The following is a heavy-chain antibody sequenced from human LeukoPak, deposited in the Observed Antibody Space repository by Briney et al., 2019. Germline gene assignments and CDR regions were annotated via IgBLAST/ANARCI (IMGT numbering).Heavy chain of an antibody. D-gene: IGHD5-18*01. V-gene: IGHV1-2*02. CDR2: XNPNSGGT. Sequence: QXLEXXXWXNPNSGGTNYAQKFQGRVTMTRDTSISTAYMELSRLRSDDTAVYYCARAPIGGYSYGYDFDYWGQGTLVTVSS. J-gene: IGHJ4*02. CDR3: ARAPIGGYSYGYDFDY.